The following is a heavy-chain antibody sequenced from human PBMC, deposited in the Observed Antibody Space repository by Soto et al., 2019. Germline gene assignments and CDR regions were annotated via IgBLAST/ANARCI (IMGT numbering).Heavy chain of an antibody. D-gene: IGHD1-26*01. CDR2: ISGSGTST. V-gene: IGHV3-23*01. CDR1: GFTFSSYA. J-gene: IGHJ6*02. CDR3: AKDVGQERVPYGMDV. Sequence: EVPLLESGGGLVQPGGSLRLSCAASGFTFSSYAMSWVRQAPGKGLEWVSGISGSGTSTYYADSVKGRFTISRDNSKKTLHLQMNSLRAEDTAVYYCAKDVGQERVPYGMDVWGQGTTVTVSS.